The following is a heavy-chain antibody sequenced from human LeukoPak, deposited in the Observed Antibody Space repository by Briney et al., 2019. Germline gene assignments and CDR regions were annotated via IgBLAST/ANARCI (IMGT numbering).Heavy chain of an antibody. CDR2: ISSSSSYI. CDR1: GFTFSSYS. CDR3: ARDFRGSWMRVFDY. Sequence: GGSLRLSCAASGFTFSSYSMNWVRQAPGKGLEWVSSISSSSSYIYYADSVKGRFTISRDNAKNSLYLQMNSLRAEDTAVYYCARDFRGSWMRVFDYWGQGTLVTVSS. V-gene: IGHV3-21*01. D-gene: IGHD6-13*01. J-gene: IGHJ4*02.